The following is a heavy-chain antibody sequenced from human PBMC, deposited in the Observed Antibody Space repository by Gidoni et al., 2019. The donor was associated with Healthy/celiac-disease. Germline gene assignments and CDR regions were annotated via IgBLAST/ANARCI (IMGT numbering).Heavy chain of an antibody. D-gene: IGHD1-26*01. CDR1: GFPFSSYG. Sequence: QVQLVESGGGVVQPGRSLRLSCAASGFPFSSYGMHWVRQAPGKGLEWVAVISYDGSNKYYADSVKGRFTISRDNSKNTLYLQMNSLRAEDTAVYYCAKAHEVGATDFQHWGQGTLVTVSS. V-gene: IGHV3-30*18. CDR3: AKAHEVGATDFQH. J-gene: IGHJ1*01. CDR2: ISYDGSNK.